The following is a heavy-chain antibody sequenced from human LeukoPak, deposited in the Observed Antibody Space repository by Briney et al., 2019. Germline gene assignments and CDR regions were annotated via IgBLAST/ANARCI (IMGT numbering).Heavy chain of an antibody. Sequence: PGGSLRLSCAASGFTFDDYGMSRVRQAPGKGLDWVSGINWNGGSTGYADSVKGRFTIARDNAKNSLYLQMNSLRAEDTALYHCARGGDDSTEGIDYWGQGTLVTVSS. CDR2: INWNGGST. CDR3: ARGGDDSTEGIDY. CDR1: GFTFDDYG. J-gene: IGHJ4*02. V-gene: IGHV3-20*01. D-gene: IGHD3-22*01.